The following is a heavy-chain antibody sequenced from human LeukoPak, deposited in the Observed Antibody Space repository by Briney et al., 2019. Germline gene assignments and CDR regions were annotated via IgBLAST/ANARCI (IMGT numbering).Heavy chain of an antibody. V-gene: IGHV1-69*04. Sequence: SVKVSCKASGGTFSSYAISWVRQAPGQGLEWMRRIIPILGIANYAQKFQGRVTITADKSTSTAYMELSSLRSEDTAVYYCARFGDCSSTSCYDYWGQGTLVTVSS. J-gene: IGHJ4*02. CDR3: ARFGDCSSTSCYDY. CDR1: GGTFSSYA. D-gene: IGHD2-2*01. CDR2: IIPILGIA.